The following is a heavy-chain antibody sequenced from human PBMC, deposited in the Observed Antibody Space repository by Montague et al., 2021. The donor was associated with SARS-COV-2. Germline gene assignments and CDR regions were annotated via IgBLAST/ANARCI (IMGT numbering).Heavy chain of an antibody. CDR1: GASISSRSYY. V-gene: IGHV4-39*01. D-gene: IGHD3-3*01. CDR3: ATLPSSITIIEVVPVYYFGD. J-gene: IGHJ4*02. Sequence: SETLSLTCTVSGASISSRSYYWGWIRQPPGKGLEWIGFKNYSGSPYYNRTLKSQVTLSLATSKNQFSLKLSSVTAADTAVYYCATLPSSITIIEVVPVYYFGDWGQGTLVTVSS. CDR2: KNYSGSP.